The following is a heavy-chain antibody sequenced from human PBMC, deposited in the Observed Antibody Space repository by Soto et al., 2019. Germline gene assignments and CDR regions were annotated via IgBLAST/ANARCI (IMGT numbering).Heavy chain of an antibody. CDR3: ARVALSGGGWLDP. CDR2: INPSSGDT. Sequence: GPSVKVSCKASGYSFTKYYLHWVRQAPRQGLEWMAIINPSSGDTTYAQKFQGRVTVTSYTSTSTVYMELRSLTSEDTAIYYCARVALSGGGWLDPWGQGTLVTVSS. D-gene: IGHD1-26*01. V-gene: IGHV1-46*01. J-gene: IGHJ5*02. CDR1: GYSFTKYY.